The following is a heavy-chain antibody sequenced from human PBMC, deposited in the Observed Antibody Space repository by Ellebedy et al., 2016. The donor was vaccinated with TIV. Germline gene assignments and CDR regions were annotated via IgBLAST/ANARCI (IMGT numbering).Heavy chain of an antibody. CDR1: GFTFSSYS. Sequence: GGSLRLXXAASGFTFSSYSMNWVRQAPGKGLEWVSAITFSSSYTYYADSVRGRFTISRDNSKNTLFLQMNSLRAEDMALYYCANGGVHTGYRYRSWGQGILVTVSS. V-gene: IGHV3-21*04. CDR2: ITFSSSYT. J-gene: IGHJ5*02. D-gene: IGHD5-18*01. CDR3: ANGGVHTGYRYRS.